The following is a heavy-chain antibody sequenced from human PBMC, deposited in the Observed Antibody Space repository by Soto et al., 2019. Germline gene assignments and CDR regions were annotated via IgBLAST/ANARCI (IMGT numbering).Heavy chain of an antibody. D-gene: IGHD1-26*01. Sequence: QLQLQESGSGLVNPSQTLSLTCAVSGGSISSGGYSWSGIRQPPGKGLDWIGYIYHSGSTYYNPSLKRRGTISVDRAKNQFSLKLSSGTAADTAVDYCASNRGGSATIFDYWGQGTLVTVSS. CDR3: ASNRGGSATIFDY. J-gene: IGHJ4*02. CDR2: IYHSGST. CDR1: GGSISSGGYS. V-gene: IGHV4-30-2*01.